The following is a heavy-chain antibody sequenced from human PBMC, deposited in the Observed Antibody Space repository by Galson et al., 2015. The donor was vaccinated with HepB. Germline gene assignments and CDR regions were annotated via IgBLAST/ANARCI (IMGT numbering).Heavy chain of an antibody. J-gene: IGHJ6*02. CDR3: AREGGIAVAGTGFDYYYYGMDV. Sequence: SLRLSCAASGFTFSSYAMHWVRQAPGKGLEWVAVISYDGSNKYYADSVKGRFTISRDNSKNTLYLQMNSLRAEDTAVYYCAREGGIAVAGTGFDYYYYGMDVWGQGTTVTVSS. CDR2: ISYDGSNK. D-gene: IGHD6-19*01. CDR1: GFTFSSYA. V-gene: IGHV3-30-3*01.